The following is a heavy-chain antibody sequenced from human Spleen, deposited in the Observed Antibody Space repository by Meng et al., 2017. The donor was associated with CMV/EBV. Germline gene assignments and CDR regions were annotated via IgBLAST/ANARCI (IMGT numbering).Heavy chain of an antibody. CDR1: GDSVSSTSFY. D-gene: IGHD5-18*01. Sequence: SETLSLTCTVSGDSVSSTSFYWTWIRQPPGKGLEWIGYIYNSERTHYNPSLKSRVTISVDTSKNQFSLKLSSVTAADTAVYYCASLGYSYGPYFDYWGQGTLVTVSS. CDR3: ASLGYSYGPYFDY. V-gene: IGHV4-61*01. J-gene: IGHJ4*02. CDR2: IYNSERT.